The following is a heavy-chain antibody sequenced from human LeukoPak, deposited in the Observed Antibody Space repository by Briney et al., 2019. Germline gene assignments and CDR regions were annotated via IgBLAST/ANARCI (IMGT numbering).Heavy chain of an antibody. D-gene: IGHD3-22*01. CDR1: GFTFSSYA. V-gene: IGHV3-23*01. CDR2: ISGSGGST. J-gene: IGHJ5*02. Sequence: GGSLRLSCAASGFTFSSYAMSWVRQAPGKGLEWVSAISGSGGSTYYADSVKGRFTISRDNSKNTLYLQMNSLRAEDTAVYYCAKDKFHGAVVNTKYNWFDPWGQGTLVTVSS. CDR3: AKDKFHGAVVNTKYNWFDP.